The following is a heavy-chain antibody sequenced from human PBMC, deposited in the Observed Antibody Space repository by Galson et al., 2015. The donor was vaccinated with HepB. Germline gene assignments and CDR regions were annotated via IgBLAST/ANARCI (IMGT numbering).Heavy chain of an antibody. J-gene: IGHJ4*02. Sequence: SLRLSCAASGFIFSNYGMHWVRQAPGKGLVWVSYVSNDEATTTYANSVKGRFTISRDNARDTLYLQMNSLRAEDTGLYYCARDSGWLTHFDYWGQGTPVTVSS. CDR2: VSNDEATT. CDR3: ARDSGWLTHFDY. D-gene: IGHD6-19*01. CDR1: GFIFSNYG. V-gene: IGHV3-74*03.